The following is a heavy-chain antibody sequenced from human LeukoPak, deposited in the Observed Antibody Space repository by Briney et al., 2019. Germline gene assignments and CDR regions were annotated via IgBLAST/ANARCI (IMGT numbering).Heavy chain of an antibody. CDR2: INPSGGST. J-gene: IGHJ6*02. Sequence: ASVKVSCKASGYTFTSYYMHWVRQAPGQGLEWMGIINPSGGSTSYAQKFQGRVTMTRDTSTSTVYMELSSLRSEDTAVYYCARGWRWLVSGYYYYYGMDVWGQGTTVTVSS. D-gene: IGHD6-19*01. V-gene: IGHV1-46*01. CDR3: ARGWRWLVSGYYYYYGMDV. CDR1: GYTFTSYY.